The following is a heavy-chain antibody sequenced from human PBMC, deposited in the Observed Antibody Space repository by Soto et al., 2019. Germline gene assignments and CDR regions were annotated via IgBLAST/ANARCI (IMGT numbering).Heavy chain of an antibody. Sequence: SLRLSCAASGFTFSSYGMHWVRQAPGKGLEWVAVIWYDGSNKYYADSVKGRFTISRDNSKNTLYLQMNSLRAEDTAVYYCARVPHPTGSGWYNKAFDIWGQGTMVTVSS. D-gene: IGHD6-19*01. CDR1: GFTFSSYG. CDR2: IWYDGSNK. J-gene: IGHJ3*02. V-gene: IGHV3-33*01. CDR3: ARVPHPTGSGWYNKAFDI.